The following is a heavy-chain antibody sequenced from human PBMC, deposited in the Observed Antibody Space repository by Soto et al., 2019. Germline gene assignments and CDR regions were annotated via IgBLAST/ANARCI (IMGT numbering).Heavy chain of an antibody. CDR3: ARGGRGLQGAFDV. CDR1: GFTFSSFA. J-gene: IGHJ3*01. CDR2: ISFNGLSQ. D-gene: IGHD3-16*01. V-gene: IGHV3-30*04. Sequence: QEILVESGGGVVQSGTSLRLSCAASGFTFSSFAMHWVRQAPGKGLEWVSVISFNGLSQFYADSVRGRVTVSRDNSKNTPYLQLDSLRPDDTAVYSCARGGRGLQGAFDVWGQGTEVSVS.